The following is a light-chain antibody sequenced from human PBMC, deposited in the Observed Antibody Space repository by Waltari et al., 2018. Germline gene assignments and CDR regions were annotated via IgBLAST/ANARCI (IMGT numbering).Light chain of an antibody. Sequence: QSALTQPASVSGSPGRPITISCTGTSSEVGGHNYVSWYQQHPAKVPKLIIYNVSNRPSGVSNRFSASKSGNTASLTISGVQAEDEADYYCSSYASNGHMVFGGGTKLTVL. J-gene: IGLJ2*01. V-gene: IGLV2-14*03. CDR1: SSEVGGHNY. CDR3: SSYASNGHMV. CDR2: NVS.